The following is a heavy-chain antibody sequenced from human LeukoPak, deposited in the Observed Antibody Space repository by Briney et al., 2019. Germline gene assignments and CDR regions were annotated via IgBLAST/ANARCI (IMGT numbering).Heavy chain of an antibody. CDR2: ISSNGGSS. CDR1: GFTFSAYA. Sequence: GGSLRLSCSASGFTFSAYAMYWVRQAPGKGLEYVSGISSNGGSSFYADSVKGRFTISRDNAKNSLYLQMNSLRAEDTAVYYCARSLDYCSGGSCYYFDYWGQGTLVTVSS. CDR3: ARSLDYCSGGSCYYFDY. J-gene: IGHJ4*02. D-gene: IGHD2-15*01. V-gene: IGHV3-64*04.